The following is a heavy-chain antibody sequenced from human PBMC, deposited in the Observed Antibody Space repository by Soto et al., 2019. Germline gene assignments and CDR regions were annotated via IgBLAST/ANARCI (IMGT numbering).Heavy chain of an antibody. V-gene: IGHV1-18*01. CDR1: GYTFTSYG. Sequence: GASVKVSCKASGYTFTSYGISWVRQAPGQGIEWMGWISAYNGNTNYAQKLQGRVTMTTDTSTSTAYMELRSLRSDDTAVYYCSRNEPPSRSDCSAEKNYYYYMDVWG. CDR3: SRNEPPSRSDCSAEKNYYYYMDV. J-gene: IGHJ6*03. D-gene: IGHD2-21*01. CDR2: ISAYNGNT.